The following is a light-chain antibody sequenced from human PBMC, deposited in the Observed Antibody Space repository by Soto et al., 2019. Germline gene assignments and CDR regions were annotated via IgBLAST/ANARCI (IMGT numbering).Light chain of an antibody. Sequence: QSALTQPAAVSGSPGQSVTISCTGTSSDVGGYNYVSWYQQHPGKAPKLIIYEVNKRPSGVPDRFSGSKSGNTASLTVSGLQAEDEADYYCSSCAGNHNLVFGGGTQLTVL. CDR2: EVN. J-gene: IGLJ2*01. V-gene: IGLV2-8*01. CDR3: SSCAGNHNLV. CDR1: SSDVGGYNY.